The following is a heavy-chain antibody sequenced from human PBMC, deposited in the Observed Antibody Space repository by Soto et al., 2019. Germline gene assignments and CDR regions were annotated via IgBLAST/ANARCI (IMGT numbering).Heavy chain of an antibody. Sequence: SETRSLTCTVSGGSISSYYWSWIRQPPGKGLEWIGYIYYSGITNXXPCLKSRXXISVGRSKNQXSLKLXSVTAADTAVYYCARRYGGILDYWGQGTLVTSP. D-gene: IGHD4-17*01. V-gene: IGHV4-59*08. CDR1: GGSISSYY. CDR2: IYYSGIT. J-gene: IGHJ4*02. CDR3: ARRYGGILDY.